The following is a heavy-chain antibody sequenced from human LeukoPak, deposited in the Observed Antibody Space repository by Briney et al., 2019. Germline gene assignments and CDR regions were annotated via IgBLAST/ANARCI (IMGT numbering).Heavy chain of an antibody. Sequence: PSETLSLTCTVSGGSISSYYWSWIRQPPGKGLEWIGYIYYSGSTNYNPSLKSRVTISVDTSKNQFSLKLSSVTAADTAVYYCAREGAVAIAVAEGDWGQGTLVTVSS. V-gene: IGHV4-59*12. J-gene: IGHJ4*02. CDR3: AREGAVAIAVAEGD. CDR1: GGSISSYY. D-gene: IGHD6-19*01. CDR2: IYYSGST.